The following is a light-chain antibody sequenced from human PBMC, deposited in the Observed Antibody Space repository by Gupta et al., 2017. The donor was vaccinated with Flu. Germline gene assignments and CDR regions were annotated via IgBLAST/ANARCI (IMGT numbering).Light chain of an antibody. V-gene: IGKV1-5*03. J-gene: IGKJ1*01. CDR3: QQYNSYLTWT. CDR1: QSISSW. CDR2: KAS. Sequence: DRVTITCRASQSISSWLAWYQQKPGKAPKLLIYKASSLESGVPSRFSGSGSGTEFTLTISSLQPDDFATYDCQQYNSYLTWTFGQGTKVEIK.